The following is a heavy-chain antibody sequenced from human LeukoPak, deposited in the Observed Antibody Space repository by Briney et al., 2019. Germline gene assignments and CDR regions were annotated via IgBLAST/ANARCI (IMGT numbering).Heavy chain of an antibody. Sequence: GGSLRLSCAASGFTFSSYAMHWVRQAPGKGLEWVAVISYDGSNKYYADSVKGRFTISRDNSKNTLYLQMNSLRAEDTAVYYCADLGYSYGYEDYRGQGTLVTVSS. V-gene: IGHV3-30-3*01. CDR1: GFTFSSYA. CDR3: ADLGYSYGYEDY. J-gene: IGHJ4*02. D-gene: IGHD5-18*01. CDR2: ISYDGSNK.